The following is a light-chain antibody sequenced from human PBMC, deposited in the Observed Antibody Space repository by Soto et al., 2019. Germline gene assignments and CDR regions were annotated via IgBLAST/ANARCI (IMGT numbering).Light chain of an antibody. CDR2: GAS. Sequence: ESVLTQSPGTLSLSPGERATLSCRASQSVSTSYLAWYQQKPGQAPRLLIYGASSRATGIPDRFSGSGSGTDFPLTINRLEPEDFAVYYCQRYGSSPSWTFGQGTKVEIK. CDR1: QSVSTSY. CDR3: QRYGSSPSWT. J-gene: IGKJ1*01. V-gene: IGKV3-20*01.